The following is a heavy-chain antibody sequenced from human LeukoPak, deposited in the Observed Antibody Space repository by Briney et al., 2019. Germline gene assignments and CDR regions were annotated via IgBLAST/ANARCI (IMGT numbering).Heavy chain of an antibody. V-gene: IGHV4-34*01. Sequence: PSETLSLTCAVYGGSFSGYYWSWIRQPPGKGLEWIGEINHSGSTNYSPSLKSRVTISVDTPKNQFSLKLSSVTAADTAVYYCARLRRYYYYYMDVWGKGTTVTISS. D-gene: IGHD1-14*01. CDR1: GGSFSGYY. CDR3: ARLRRYYYYYMDV. J-gene: IGHJ6*03. CDR2: INHSGST.